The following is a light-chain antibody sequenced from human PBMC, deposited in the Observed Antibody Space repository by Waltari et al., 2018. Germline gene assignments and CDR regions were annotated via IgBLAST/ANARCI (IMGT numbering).Light chain of an antibody. CDR1: GSDIGGYNY. J-gene: IGLJ1*01. CDR3: CSYAGSYTFI. Sequence: QAALTQPRSVSGSPGQSVTISCTGTGSDIGGYNYVSWYQQHPGTAPKFMIYEVSQRPSGVSDRFSGSKSGNTASLTISGLQAEDEADYYCCSYAGSYTFIFGTGTRLTVL. CDR2: EVS. V-gene: IGLV2-11*01.